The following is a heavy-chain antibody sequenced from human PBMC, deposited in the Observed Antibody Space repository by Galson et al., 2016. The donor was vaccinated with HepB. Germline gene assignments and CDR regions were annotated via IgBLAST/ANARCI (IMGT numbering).Heavy chain of an antibody. D-gene: IGHD1-26*01. CDR3: TNGRGQYVPASRYFDL. J-gene: IGHJ2*01. CDR2: ISASGAST. Sequence: SLRLSCAASGFNFNSYAMNWVRQAPGKGLEWVSTISASGASTYYADSVKGRFTISRDNSDNTLYLQMSSLRTEDTALYFCTNGRGQYVPASRYFDLWGRGTLVTVSS. CDR1: GFNFNSYA. V-gene: IGHV3-23*01.